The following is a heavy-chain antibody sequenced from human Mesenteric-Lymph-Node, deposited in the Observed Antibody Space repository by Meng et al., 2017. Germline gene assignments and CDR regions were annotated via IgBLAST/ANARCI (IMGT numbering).Heavy chain of an antibody. J-gene: IGHJ4*02. CDR1: GYSISSGYF. Sequence: GSLRLSCSVSGYSISSGYFWGWIRQPPGKGLEWIGSGYQNGNTYYNPSLKSRLTISLDMSKNQFSLRLTSVTAADTAVYYGARDYGSGNYYLTEDYWGQGTLVTVSS. CDR2: GYQNGNT. D-gene: IGHD3-10*01. V-gene: IGHV4-38-2*02. CDR3: ARDYGSGNYYLTEDY.